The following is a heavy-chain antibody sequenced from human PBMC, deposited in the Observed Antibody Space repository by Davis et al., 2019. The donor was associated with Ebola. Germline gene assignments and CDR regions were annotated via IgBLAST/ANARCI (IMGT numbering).Heavy chain of an antibody. CDR1: GGSINNYY. V-gene: IGHV4-59*12. CDR3: ARAVGPCSTSSCLTWFGP. Sequence: PSETLSLTCTVSGGSINNYYWNWIRQSPGKGLEWIGFISYSGTTHYNPSLQSRVTMSVDTSKNQFSLNLKSVTAFDSAIYYCARAVGPCSTSSCLTWFGPWGQGIVVTVSS. J-gene: IGHJ5*02. D-gene: IGHD2-2*01. CDR2: ISYSGTT.